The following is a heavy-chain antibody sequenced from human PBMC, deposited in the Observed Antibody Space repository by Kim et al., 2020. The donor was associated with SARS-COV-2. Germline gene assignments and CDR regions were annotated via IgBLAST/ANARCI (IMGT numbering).Heavy chain of an antibody. CDR3: ARDQTAAGPTTFDS. Sequence: GGSLRLSCAASGFTFRTYWMHWVRQAPGKRPVWVSRIDTDGSNIKYADSVKGRFTVSRDNAKNTLYLQMNSLRADDTAVYYCARDQTAAGPTTFDSWGQGTLVTVSS. V-gene: IGHV3-74*01. D-gene: IGHD6-13*01. CDR2: IDTDGSNI. J-gene: IGHJ4*02. CDR1: GFTFRTYW.